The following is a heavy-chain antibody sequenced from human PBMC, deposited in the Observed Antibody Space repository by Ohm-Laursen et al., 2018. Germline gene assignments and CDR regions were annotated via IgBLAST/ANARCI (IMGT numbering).Heavy chain of an antibody. V-gene: IGHV3-30*18. CDR3: AKDLLAAPDYYGMDV. CDR2: ISYDGSNK. Sequence: SLRLSCTASGFTFSSYGMHWVRQTPGKGLEWVAVISYDGSNKYYADSVKGRFTISRDNSKNTLYLQMNSLRAEDTALYYCAKDLLAAPDYYGMDVWGQGTTVTVSS. J-gene: IGHJ6*02. CDR1: GFTFSSYG. D-gene: IGHD6-13*01.